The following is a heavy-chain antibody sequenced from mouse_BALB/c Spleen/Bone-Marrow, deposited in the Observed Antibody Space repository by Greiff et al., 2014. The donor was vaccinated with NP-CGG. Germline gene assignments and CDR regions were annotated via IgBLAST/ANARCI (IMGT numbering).Heavy chain of an antibody. J-gene: IGHJ4*01. D-gene: IGHD2-10*02. CDR1: GYTFTSYV. V-gene: IGHV1-14*01. CDR2: INPYNDGT. Sequence: EVQLQQSGPELVKPGASVKMSCKASGYTFTSYVMHWVKQKPGQGLEWIGYINPYNDGTKYNEKFKGKATLTSDKSSSTVYMELSSLTSEDSAVYYCARKVWYYAMDYWGQGTSVTVSS. CDR3: ARKVWYYAMDY.